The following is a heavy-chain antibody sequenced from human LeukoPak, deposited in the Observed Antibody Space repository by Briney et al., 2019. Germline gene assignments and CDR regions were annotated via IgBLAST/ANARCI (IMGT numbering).Heavy chain of an antibody. CDR1: GGSISSSNW. CDR2: IYHSGST. Sequence: SETLSLTCAVSGGSISSSNWWSWVRQPPGKGLEWIGEIYHSGSTNYNPSPKSRVTISVDKSKNQFSLKLSSVTAADTAVYYCAREPRGWYPVYYFDYWGQGTLVTVSS. V-gene: IGHV4-4*02. J-gene: IGHJ4*02. CDR3: AREPRGWYPVYYFDY. D-gene: IGHD6-19*01.